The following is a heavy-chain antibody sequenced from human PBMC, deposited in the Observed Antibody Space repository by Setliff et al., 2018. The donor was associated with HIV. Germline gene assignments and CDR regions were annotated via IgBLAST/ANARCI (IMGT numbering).Heavy chain of an antibody. CDR2: INAGNGNT. D-gene: IGHD6-6*01. CDR1: GYTFTSYA. V-gene: IGHV1-3*03. J-gene: IGHJ6*03. CDR3: TRDRTEHLVFVNYYYYMDV. Sequence: ASVKVSCKASGYTFTSYAMHWVRQAPGQRLEWMAWINAGNGNTKYSQEFQGRVTITRDASASTAYMELSSLRAEDTGVYYCTRDRTEHLVFVNYYYYMDVWGKGTTVTVSS.